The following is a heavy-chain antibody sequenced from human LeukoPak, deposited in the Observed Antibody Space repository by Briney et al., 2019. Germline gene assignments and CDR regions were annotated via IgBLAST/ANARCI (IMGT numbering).Heavy chain of an antibody. D-gene: IGHD5-18*01. CDR3: ARGRAAMVDY. Sequence: SETLSLTCAIYGGSFSGYYWSWIRQPPGKGLEWIGEINHSGSTNYNPSLKSRVTISVDTSKNQFSLKLSSVTAADTAVYYCARGRAAMVDYWGQGTLVTVSS. CDR1: GGSFSGYY. V-gene: IGHV4-34*01. J-gene: IGHJ4*02. CDR2: INHSGST.